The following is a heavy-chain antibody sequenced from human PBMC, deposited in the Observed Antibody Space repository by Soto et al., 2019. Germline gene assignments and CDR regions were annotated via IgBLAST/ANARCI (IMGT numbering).Heavy chain of an antibody. CDR3: ANDTEGSGGYYHNWFDR. J-gene: IGHJ5*02. CDR2: ISAYNGNT. CDR1: GYTFTSYG. D-gene: IGHD3-10*01. Sequence: GASVKVSCKASGYTFTSYGISWVRQAPGQGLEWMGWISAYNGNTNYAQKLQGRVTMTTDTSTSTAYMELRSLRSDDTAGYYCANDTEGSGGYYHNWFDRWGEGTLVTVSS. V-gene: IGHV1-18*01.